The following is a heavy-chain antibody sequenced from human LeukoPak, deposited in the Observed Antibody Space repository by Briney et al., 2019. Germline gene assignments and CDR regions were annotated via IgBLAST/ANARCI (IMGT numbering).Heavy chain of an antibody. D-gene: IGHD4-17*01. V-gene: IGHV4-59*12. Sequence: SETLSLTCTVSGASISSYYWSWIRQPPGKGLEWIGYIYYSGSTNYNPSLKSRVTISVDTSKNQFSLKLSSVTAADTAVYYCARGEHDYGDYGLGYWGQGTLVTVSS. J-gene: IGHJ4*02. CDR3: ARGEHDYGDYGLGY. CDR2: IYYSGST. CDR1: GASISSYY.